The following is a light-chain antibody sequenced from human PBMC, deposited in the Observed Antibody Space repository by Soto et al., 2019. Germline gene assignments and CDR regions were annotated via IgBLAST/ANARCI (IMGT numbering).Light chain of an antibody. CDR1: SSDVGGYNY. J-gene: IGLJ2*01. Sequence: QSVLTQPASVSGSPGQSITISCTGTSSDVGGYNYVSWYQQHPGKAPKLMIYEVSNRPSGVSNRFSGSKSGNTASLNISGLQAENEADYYCSSYTSSSVVFGGGTKLTVL. V-gene: IGLV2-14*01. CDR3: SSYTSSSVV. CDR2: EVS.